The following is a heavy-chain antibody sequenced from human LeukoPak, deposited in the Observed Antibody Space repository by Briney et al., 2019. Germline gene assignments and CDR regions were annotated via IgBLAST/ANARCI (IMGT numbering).Heavy chain of an antibody. V-gene: IGHV3-43*02. Sequence: GGSLTLSCAASGFTVSNDYMAWVRQAPGRGLEWVSLISGDGGSTYYADSVKGRFTISRDNSKNSLYLQMNSLRTEDTALYYCAKAAGYSYGYNYYYGMDVWGQGTTVTVSS. CDR1: GFTVSNDY. CDR3: AKAAGYSYGYNYYYGMDV. CDR2: ISGDGGST. D-gene: IGHD5-18*01. J-gene: IGHJ6*02.